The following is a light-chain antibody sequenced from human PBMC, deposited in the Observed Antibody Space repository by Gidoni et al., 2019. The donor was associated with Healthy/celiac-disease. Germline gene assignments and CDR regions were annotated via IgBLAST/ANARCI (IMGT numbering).Light chain of an antibody. CDR2: DAS. CDR1: QSVSSY. Sequence: EFVLTQSPATLSLSPGERATLSCRASQSVSSYLAWYQQKPGQAPRLLIYDASNRATGIPARFSGSGSGTDFTLTISSLEPEDFAVYYCQQRSNWRGTFGPGTKVEIK. V-gene: IGKV3-11*01. J-gene: IGKJ3*01. CDR3: QQRSNWRGT.